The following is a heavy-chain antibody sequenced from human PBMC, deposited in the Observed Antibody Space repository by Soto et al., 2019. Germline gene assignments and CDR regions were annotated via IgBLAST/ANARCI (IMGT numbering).Heavy chain of an antibody. D-gene: IGHD3-22*01. CDR2: IYHSGST. V-gene: IGHV4-30-2*01. J-gene: IGHJ2*01. Sequence: QLQLQESGSGLVKPSQTLSLTCAVSGGSISSGGYSWSWIRQPPGKGLEWIGYIYHSGSTYYNPSLKRRVTISVDRSKNQFSLKLSSVTAADTAVYYCARAHQNYYDSSGYYYGDWYFDLWGRGTLVTVSS. CDR3: ARAHQNYYDSSGYYYGDWYFDL. CDR1: GGSISSGGYS.